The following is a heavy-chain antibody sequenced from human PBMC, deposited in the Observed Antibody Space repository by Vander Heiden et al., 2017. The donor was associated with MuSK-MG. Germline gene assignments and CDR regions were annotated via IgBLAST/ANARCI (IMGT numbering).Heavy chain of an antibody. CDR1: GFTFSGSA. CDR2: IRSKANSYAT. J-gene: IGHJ4*02. Sequence: EVQLVESGGGLVQPGGSLKLPCAASGFTFSGSAMHWVRQASGKGLEWVGRIRSKANSYATAYAASVKGRFTIPRDDSKNTAYLQMNSLKTEDTAVYYCTRHVFYGDEAPWGQGTLVTVSS. D-gene: IGHD4-17*01. V-gene: IGHV3-73*01. CDR3: TRHVFYGDEAP.